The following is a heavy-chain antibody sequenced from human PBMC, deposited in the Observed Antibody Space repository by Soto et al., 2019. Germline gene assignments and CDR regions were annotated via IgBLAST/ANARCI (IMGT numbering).Heavy chain of an antibody. V-gene: IGHV3-23*01. CDR2: ITDTGGDT. D-gene: IGHD3-10*01. Sequence: GGSLRLSCAASGFTVSSNYMSWVRQAPGKGLEWVSTITDTGGDTKYADSVRGRFTMSRDNSKKTLYLQMNSLRVEDSALYYCARGSTDSYPGSRIFDFWGRGTLVTVSS. CDR1: GFTVSSNY. CDR3: ARGSTDSYPGSRIFDF. J-gene: IGHJ4*02.